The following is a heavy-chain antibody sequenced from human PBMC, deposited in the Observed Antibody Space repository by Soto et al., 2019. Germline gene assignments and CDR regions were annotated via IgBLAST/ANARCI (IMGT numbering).Heavy chain of an antibody. V-gene: IGHV1-18*01. CDR1: GYTFTSYG. J-gene: IGHJ5*02. CDR3: ARDPSGLLWFGEPQFDP. CDR2: ISAYNGNT. D-gene: IGHD3-10*01. Sequence: GASVKVSCKASGYTFTSYGISWVRQAPGQGLEWMGWISAYNGNTNYAQKLQGRVTMTTDTSTSTAYMELRSLRSDDTAVYYCARDPSGLLWFGEPQFDPWGQGTLVTVSS.